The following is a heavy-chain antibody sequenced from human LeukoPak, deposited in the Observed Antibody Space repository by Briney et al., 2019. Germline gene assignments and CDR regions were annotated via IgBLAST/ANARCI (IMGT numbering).Heavy chain of an antibody. V-gene: IGHV4-59*01. CDR3: ATVVRSSDPRGYFYMDV. J-gene: IGHJ6*03. D-gene: IGHD6-6*01. Sequence: PSATLTLTCTVSGDTISYYHWTWIRQSPGEGLEWIGYIYDSGSTKFNPPLKSRLILSGDTSKIQLSLKLTSVSAADSAVYYCATVVRSSDPRGYFYMDVWGEGTAVTVSS. CDR2: IYDSGST. CDR1: GDTISYYH.